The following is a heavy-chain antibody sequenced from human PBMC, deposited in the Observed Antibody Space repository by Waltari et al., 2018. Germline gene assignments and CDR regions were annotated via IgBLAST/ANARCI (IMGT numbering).Heavy chain of an antibody. CDR1: GGTFSSYA. CDR2: IIPNCGTA. Sequence: QVQLVQSGPEVQKPGSSVKVSCKASGGTFSSYAISWVRQAPGQGLEWMGGIIPNCGTANYAQKCQGRVTITADESTSTAYMELSSLRSEDTAVYYCARGSCSSTSCPFDYWGQGTLVTVSS. J-gene: IGHJ4*02. CDR3: ARGSCSSTSCPFDY. V-gene: IGHV1-69*01. D-gene: IGHD2-2*01.